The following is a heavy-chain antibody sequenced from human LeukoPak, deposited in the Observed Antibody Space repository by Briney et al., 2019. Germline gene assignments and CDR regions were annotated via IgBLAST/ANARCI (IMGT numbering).Heavy chain of an antibody. CDR1: EFTFSNFW. CDR3: TTTIVGVTTWFDP. Sequence: GGSLRLSCVASEFTFSNFWMSWVRQAPGKGLEWVGRIKNKTNGGTTDYAAPVKGRFTISRDDSKNTLYLQMNSLKTEDTAVYYCTTTIVGVTTWFDPWGQGTLVTVSS. J-gene: IGHJ5*02. D-gene: IGHD1-26*01. V-gene: IGHV3-15*01. CDR2: IKNKTNGGTT.